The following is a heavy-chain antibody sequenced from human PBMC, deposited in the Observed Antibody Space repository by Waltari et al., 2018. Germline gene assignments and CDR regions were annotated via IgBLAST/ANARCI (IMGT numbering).Heavy chain of an antibody. D-gene: IGHD4-17*01. CDR3: ARRTTVHHGGNWFDP. CDR1: GGSISSRNW. V-gene: IGHV4-4*02. CDR2: IYHSGST. J-gene: IGHJ5*02. Sequence: QVQLQESGPGLVKPSGTLSLTCAVSGGSISSRNWWSWVRQPPGKGLEWIGEIYHSGSTNYNPSLKSRVTISVDKSKNQFSLKLSSVTAADTAVYYCARRTTVHHGGNWFDPWGQGTLVTVSS.